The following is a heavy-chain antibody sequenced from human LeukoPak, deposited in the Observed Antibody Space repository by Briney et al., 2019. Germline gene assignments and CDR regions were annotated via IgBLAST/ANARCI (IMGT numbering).Heavy chain of an antibody. CDR2: IRYDGSNK. CDR3: AKEGQWLAPFDY. CDR1: GFTFSSYG. J-gene: IGHJ4*02. Sequence: GGSLRLSCAASGFTFSSYGMRWVRQAPGKGLEWVAFIRYDGSNKYYADSVKGRFTISRDNSKNTLYLQMNSLRAEDTAVYYCAKEGQWLAPFDYWGQGTLVTVSS. D-gene: IGHD6-19*01. V-gene: IGHV3-30*02.